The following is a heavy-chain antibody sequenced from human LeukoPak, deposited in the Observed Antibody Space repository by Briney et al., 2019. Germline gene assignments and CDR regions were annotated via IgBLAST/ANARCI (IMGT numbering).Heavy chain of an antibody. CDR3: AKDSPNWNYVSYFDY. J-gene: IGHJ4*02. D-gene: IGHD1-7*01. CDR1: GFTFSSYA. CDR2: ISGSGGST. V-gene: IGHV3-23*01. Sequence: GGSLRLSCAASGFTFSSYAMSWVRQAPGKGLEWVSAISGSGGSTYYADSVKGRFTISRDNSKNTLYLQMNRLRAEDTAVYYCAKDSPNWNYVSYFDYWGQGTLVTVSS.